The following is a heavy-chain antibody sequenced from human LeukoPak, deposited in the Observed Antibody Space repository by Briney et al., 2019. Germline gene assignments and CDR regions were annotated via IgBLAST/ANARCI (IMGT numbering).Heavy chain of an antibody. D-gene: IGHD6-13*01. CDR3: ARVVELGIAAH. J-gene: IGHJ4*02. Sequence: PWASVKVSCKASGGTFSSYAISWVRQAPGQGLEWMGWISAYNGNTNYAQKLQGRVTMTTDTSTSTAYMELRSLRSDDTAVYYCARVVELGIAAHWGQGTLVTVSS. CDR2: ISAYNGNT. V-gene: IGHV1-18*01. CDR1: GGTFSSYA.